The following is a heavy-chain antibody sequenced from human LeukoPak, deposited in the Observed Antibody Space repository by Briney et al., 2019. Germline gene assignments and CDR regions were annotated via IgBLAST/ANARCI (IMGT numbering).Heavy chain of an antibody. CDR3: ARGGETPRYYYYGMDV. Sequence: ASVKVSCKASGGTFTSYYMHWVRQAPGQGLEWMGIINPSGGSTSYAQKFQGRVTMTRDTSTSTVYMELSSLRSEDTAVYYCARGGETPRYYYYGMDVWGQGTTVTVSS. CDR1: GGTFTSYY. CDR2: INPSGGST. V-gene: IGHV1-46*01. J-gene: IGHJ6*02.